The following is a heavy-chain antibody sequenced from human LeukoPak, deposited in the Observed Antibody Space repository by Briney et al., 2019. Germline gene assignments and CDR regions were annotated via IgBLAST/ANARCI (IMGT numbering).Heavy chain of an antibody. CDR3: ARFGYTSSLDY. Sequence: GGSLRLSCAASEFSVGSNYMTWVRQAPGKGLEWVSLIYSGGSTYYADSVKGRFTISRDNSKNTLYLQMNSLRAEDTAVYYCARFGYTSSLDYWGQGTLVTVSS. J-gene: IGHJ4*02. CDR2: IYSGGST. V-gene: IGHV3-66*01. CDR1: EFSVGSNY. D-gene: IGHD6-13*01.